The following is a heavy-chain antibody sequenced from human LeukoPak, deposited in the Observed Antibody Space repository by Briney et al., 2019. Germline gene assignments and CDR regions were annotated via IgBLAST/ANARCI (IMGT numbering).Heavy chain of an antibody. D-gene: IGHD2-2*02. V-gene: IGHV3-23*01. CDR3: AKVGGYCSSTSCHRVADAFDI. J-gene: IGHJ3*02. CDR2: ISGSGGST. Sequence: GGSLRLSRAASGFTFSSYAMGWVRQAPGEGVEGVSAISGSGGSTYYADAVKSRFTISRDNSKNKLYLQMNSLRAEDTAVYYCAKVGGYCSSTSCHRVADAFDIWGQGTMVTVSS. CDR1: GFTFSSYA.